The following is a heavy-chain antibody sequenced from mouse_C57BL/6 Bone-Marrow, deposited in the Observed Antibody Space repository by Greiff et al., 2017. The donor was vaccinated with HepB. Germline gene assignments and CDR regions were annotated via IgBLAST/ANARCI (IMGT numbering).Heavy chain of an antibody. Sequence: EVMLVESGGGLVQPGGSMKLSCVASGFTFSNYWMNWVRQSPEKGLEWVAQIRLKSDNYATHYAESVKGRFTISRDDSKSSVYLQMNNLRAEDTGIYYCTGEATVSPYYYAMDYWGQGTSVTVSS. CDR3: TGEATVSPYYYAMDY. CDR2: IRLKSDNYAT. J-gene: IGHJ4*01. D-gene: IGHD1-1*01. CDR1: GFTFSNYW. V-gene: IGHV6-3*01.